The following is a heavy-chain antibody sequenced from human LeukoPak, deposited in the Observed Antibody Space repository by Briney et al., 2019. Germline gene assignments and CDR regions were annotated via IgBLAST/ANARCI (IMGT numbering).Heavy chain of an antibody. J-gene: IGHJ4*02. D-gene: IGHD3-10*01. CDR2: IRSSGST. Sequence: SETLSLTCTFSGGSIISYYWTWIRQPAGRGLEWIGRIRSSGSTKYNPSLKSQGTMSVDTSKNQFSLKLSSMTAADTAVYYCARDEYYYGSGSYGFDYWGQGTLVTVSS. CDR3: ARDEYYYGSGSYGFDY. V-gene: IGHV4-4*07. CDR1: GGSIISYY.